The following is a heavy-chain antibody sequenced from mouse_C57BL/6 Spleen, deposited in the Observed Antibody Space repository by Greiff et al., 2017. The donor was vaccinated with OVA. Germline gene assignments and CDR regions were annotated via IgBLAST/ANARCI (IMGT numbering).Heavy chain of an antibody. CDR2: IDPENGDT. CDR3: TLTTAYYFDY. D-gene: IGHD1-2*01. V-gene: IGHV14-4*01. CDR1: GFNIKDDY. Sequence: EVQLQQSGAELVRPGASVKLSCTASGFNIKDDYMHWVKRRPEQGLEWIGWIDPENGDTEYASKFQGKATITADTSSNTAYLQLSSLTSEDTAVYYCTLTTAYYFDYWGQGTTLTVSS. J-gene: IGHJ2*01.